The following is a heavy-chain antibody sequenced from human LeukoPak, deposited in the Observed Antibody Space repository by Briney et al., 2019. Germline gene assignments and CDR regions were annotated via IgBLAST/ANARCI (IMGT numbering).Heavy chain of an antibody. CDR1: GGTFSSYA. V-gene: IGHV1-69*13. D-gene: IGHD1-26*01. J-gene: IGHJ4*02. CDR3: AREMGAPEYYFDY. Sequence: LVKVSCKASGGTFSSYAISWVRQAPGQGLEWMGGIIPIFGTANYAQKFQGRVTITADESTSTAYMELSSLRSEDTAVYYCAREMGAPEYYFDYWGQGTLATVSS. CDR2: IIPIFGTA.